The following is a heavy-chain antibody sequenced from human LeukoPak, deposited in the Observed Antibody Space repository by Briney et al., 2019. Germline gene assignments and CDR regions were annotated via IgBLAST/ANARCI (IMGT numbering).Heavy chain of an antibody. CDR1: GYTFTGYY. CDR3: ARGLGAAGNDY. V-gene: IGHV1-2*02. D-gene: IGHD6-13*01. J-gene: IGHJ4*02. CDR2: IKPNGGGT. Sequence: GASVKVSCKASGYTFTGYYLHWVRQAPGQGLEWMGWIKPNGGGTNYAQKFQGRVIMTRDTSITTAYMELSSLRSDDTAVYYCARGLGAAGNDYWGQGTPVTVSS.